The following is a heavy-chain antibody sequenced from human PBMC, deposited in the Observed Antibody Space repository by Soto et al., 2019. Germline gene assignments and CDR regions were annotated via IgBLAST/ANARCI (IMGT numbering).Heavy chain of an antibody. CDR1: GFSLSNARMG. CDR3: ARQSGWYNYFDY. CDR2: IFSNDEK. J-gene: IGHJ4*02. D-gene: IGHD6-19*01. Sequence: SGPTLVNPTAPLTLTCTVSGFSLSNARMGVSWIRQPPGKALEWLAHIFSNDEKSYSTSLKSRLTISKDTSKSQVVLTMTNMDPVDTATYYCARQSGWYNYFDYWGQGTLVTVSS. V-gene: IGHV2-26*01.